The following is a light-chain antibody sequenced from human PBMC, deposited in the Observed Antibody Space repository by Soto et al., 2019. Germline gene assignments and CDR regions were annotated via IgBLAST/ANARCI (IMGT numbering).Light chain of an antibody. V-gene: IGLV2-18*02. J-gene: IGLJ1*01. CDR3: SSYTGSSTYV. CDR1: SSDVGSYNR. CDR2: EVS. Sequence: QSVLTQPPSVSGSPGQSVTISCTGTSSDVGSYNRVSWYQQPPGTAPKLMIYEVSNRPSGVPDRFSGSKSGNTASLTISGLQAEDEADYYCSSYTGSSTYVFGTGTKVTV.